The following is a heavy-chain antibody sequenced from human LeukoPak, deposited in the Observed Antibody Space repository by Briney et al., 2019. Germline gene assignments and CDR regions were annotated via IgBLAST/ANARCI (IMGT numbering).Heavy chain of an antibody. J-gene: IGHJ4*02. CDR3: AKRYYSDSSGYLGSLNY. D-gene: IGHD3-22*01. V-gene: IGHV3-53*01. CDR2: INSGGNT. Sequence: GGSLRLSCAASGFTVSSSYMNWVRQAPGKGLEWVSIINSGGNTYYADSVKGRFTISRDNSKNTLYLQMNSLRAEDTAVYYCAKRYYSDSSGYLGSLNYWGQGTLVTVSS. CDR1: GFTVSSSY.